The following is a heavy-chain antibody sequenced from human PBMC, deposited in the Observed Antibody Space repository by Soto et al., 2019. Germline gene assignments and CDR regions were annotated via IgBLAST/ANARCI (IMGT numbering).Heavy chain of an antibody. CDR2: INPGNGNT. CDR1: GYTFTDFA. D-gene: IGHD3-3*01. Sequence: QVQLVQSGAEVKKPGASVKVSCKASGYTFTDFAMNWVRQAPGQTLEWMGWINPGNGNTKYSQKFQGRVTITGDTSASTAYMELSSLRSEDTAVYYCARDLGGAGIRLDWFDPWGQGTLVTVSS. J-gene: IGHJ5*02. CDR3: ARDLGGAGIRLDWFDP. V-gene: IGHV1-3*01.